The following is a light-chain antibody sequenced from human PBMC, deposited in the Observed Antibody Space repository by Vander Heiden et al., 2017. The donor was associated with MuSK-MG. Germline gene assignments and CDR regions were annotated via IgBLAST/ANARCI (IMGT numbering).Light chain of an antibody. Sequence: SSELTQDPAVSVALVQTVRITCQGDSLRSYYSSWYQQKPGQAPVLVIYGKNNRPSGIPDRFSGSSSGNTASFTITGAQAEDEADYYCNSRDSSGNHLNVVFGGGTKLTVL. CDR2: GKN. CDR3: NSRDSSGNHLNVV. J-gene: IGLJ2*01. CDR1: SLRSYY. V-gene: IGLV3-19*01.